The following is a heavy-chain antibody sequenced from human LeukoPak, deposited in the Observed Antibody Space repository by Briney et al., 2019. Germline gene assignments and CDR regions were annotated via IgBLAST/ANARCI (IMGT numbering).Heavy chain of an antibody. Sequence: GGSLRLSCAASGFTFSSYGMHGVRQAPGKGREGVAVISYDGSNKYYADSVKGRFTISRDNSKNTLYLQMNSLRAEDTAVYYCAKDSGQQTTWYYGMDVWGQGTTVTVSS. V-gene: IGHV3-30*18. D-gene: IGHD4-11*01. CDR1: GFTFSSYG. CDR3: AKDSGQQTTWYYGMDV. J-gene: IGHJ6*02. CDR2: ISYDGSNK.